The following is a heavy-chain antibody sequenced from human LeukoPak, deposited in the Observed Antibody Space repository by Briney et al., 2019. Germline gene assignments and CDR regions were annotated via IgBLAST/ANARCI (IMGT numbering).Heavy chain of an antibody. D-gene: IGHD3-22*01. CDR2: IYYSGST. CDR3: VRAGATYYVSSGYYY. Sequence: SETLSLTCTVSGGSISSYYWSWIRQPPGKGLEWIGYIYYSGSTNYNPSLKSRVTISVDTSKNQFSLKLSSVTAADTAVYYCVRAGATYYVSSGYYYWGQGTLVTVSS. CDR1: GGSISSYY. J-gene: IGHJ4*02. V-gene: IGHV4-59*01.